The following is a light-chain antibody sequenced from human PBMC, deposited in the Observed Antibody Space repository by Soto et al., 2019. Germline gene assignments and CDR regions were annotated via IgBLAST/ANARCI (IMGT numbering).Light chain of an antibody. J-gene: IGKJ5*01. CDR1: ESISNW. CDR3: QQYETYST. CDR2: KAS. Sequence: IQLTDSPCTLSGSLLYRLMITCRASESISNWLAGYQQKPGKSANLLIYKASSLKSGVPLRFSASGSGPEFTLTINSLQPDDFATYYCQQYETYSTFGQGTRLEIK. V-gene: IGKV1-5*03.